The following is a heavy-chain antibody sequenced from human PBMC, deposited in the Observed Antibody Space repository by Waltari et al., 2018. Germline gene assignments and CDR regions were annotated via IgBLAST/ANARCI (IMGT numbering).Heavy chain of an antibody. D-gene: IGHD4-17*01. CDR2: VSPHNGDT. CDR1: GYTFTRYG. CDR3: ARGAPYGDYLPCDY. Sequence: QLVQSGAEVEKPGASVKVSCKAIGYTFTRYGISWVRQAPGQGLEWMGWVSPHNGDTDYAQKFQGRVTMATDTFMNTAYMELRSLRPDDTAVYYCARGAPYGDYLPCDYWGQGTLVTVSS. V-gene: IGHV1-18*04. J-gene: IGHJ4*02.